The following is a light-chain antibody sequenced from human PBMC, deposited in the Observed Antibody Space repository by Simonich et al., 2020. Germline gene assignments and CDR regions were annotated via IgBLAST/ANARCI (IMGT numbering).Light chain of an antibody. CDR1: QSISSY. CDR2: AES. V-gene: IGKV1-39*01. J-gene: IGKJ4*01. CDR3: QQSYSTPLT. Sequence: DIQMTQSPSSPSASVGDRVTITCRESQSISSYLNWYQQKPGKAPKHLIYAESSLQSGVPSRFSCSGSGTDFTLTISSLQPEDFATYYCQQSYSTPLTFGGGTKVEIK.